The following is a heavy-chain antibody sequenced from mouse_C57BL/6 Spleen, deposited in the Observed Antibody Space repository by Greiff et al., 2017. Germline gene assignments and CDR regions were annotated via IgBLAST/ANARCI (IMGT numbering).Heavy chain of an antibody. CDR2: IRNKANGYTT. J-gene: IGHJ2*01. V-gene: IGHV7-3*01. CDR1: GFTFTDYY. Sequence: EVMLVESGGGLVQPGGSLSLSCAASGFTFTDYYMSWVRQPPGKALEWLGFIRNKANGYTTEYSASVKGRFTISRDNSQSILYLQMNALRAEDSATYYCARYDDYDPFDYWGQGTTLTVSS. CDR3: ARYDDYDPFDY. D-gene: IGHD2-4*01.